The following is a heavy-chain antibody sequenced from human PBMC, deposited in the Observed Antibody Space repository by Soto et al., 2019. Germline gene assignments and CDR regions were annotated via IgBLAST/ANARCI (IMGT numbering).Heavy chain of an antibody. CDR1: GFTFSGYS. CDR2: ISSTDRYI. V-gene: IGHV3-21*01. D-gene: IGHD3-16*01. Sequence: EVQLVESGGGLVKPGGSLRLSCAASGFTFSGYSMNWVRQAPGKGLEWVSSISSTDRYIYYADSVRGRFTTSRDNPEESLYPPVDRLRIEETAVYYCVTSPGGTTGLREWGQGALVTVSS. J-gene: IGHJ4*02. CDR3: VTSPGGTTGLRE.